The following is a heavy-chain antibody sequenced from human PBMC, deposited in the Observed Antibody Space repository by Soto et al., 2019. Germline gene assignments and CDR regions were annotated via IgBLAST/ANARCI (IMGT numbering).Heavy chain of an antibody. Sequence: GGSLRLSCAASGFTFSSYSMNWVRQAPGKGLEWVSSISSSSSYIYYADSVKGRFTISRDNAKNSLYLQMNSLRAEDTAVYYCARDRPKDIVLTYNWFDPWGQGTLVTVSS. V-gene: IGHV3-21*01. D-gene: IGHD2-8*01. J-gene: IGHJ5*02. CDR3: ARDRPKDIVLTYNWFDP. CDR1: GFTFSSYS. CDR2: ISSSSSYI.